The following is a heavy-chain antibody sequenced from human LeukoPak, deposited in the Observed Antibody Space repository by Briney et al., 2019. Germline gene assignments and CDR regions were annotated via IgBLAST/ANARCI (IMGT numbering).Heavy chain of an antibody. V-gene: IGHV1-69*06. CDR1: GGTFSSYA. D-gene: IGHD5-18*01. J-gene: IGHJ4*02. CDR3: ARGPRDGYSYGFSHHSLDY. Sequence: SVKVSCKASGGTFSSYAISWVRQAPGQGLEWMGGIIPIFGTANYARKFQGRVTITADKSTSTAYMELSSLRSEDTAVYYCARGPRDGYSYGFSHHSLDYWGQGTLVTVSS. CDR2: IIPIFGTA.